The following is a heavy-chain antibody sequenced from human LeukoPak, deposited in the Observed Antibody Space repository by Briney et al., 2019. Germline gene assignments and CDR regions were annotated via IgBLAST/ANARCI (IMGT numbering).Heavy chain of an antibody. CDR1: GGSVSSGSYY. J-gene: IGHJ5*02. CDR3: ARGNTAMVDDNWFDP. CDR2: VYYSGST. Sequence: SETLSLTCTISGGSVSSGSYYWSWIRQPPGKGLEWIGYVYYSGSTYYNPSLKSRVTISVDRSKNQFSLKLSSVTAADTAVYYCARGNTAMVDDNWFDPWGQGTLVTVSS. V-gene: IGHV4-61*01. D-gene: IGHD5-18*01.